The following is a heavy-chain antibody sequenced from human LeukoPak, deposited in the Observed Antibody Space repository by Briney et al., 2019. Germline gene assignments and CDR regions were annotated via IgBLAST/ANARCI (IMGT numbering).Heavy chain of an antibody. V-gene: IGHV3-33*01. CDR1: GFTFSSYG. CDR2: IWYDGSNK. J-gene: IGHJ4*02. D-gene: IGHD5-18*01. CDR3: ARGGYSYGYRFDY. Sequence: GGSLRLSCAASGFTFSSYGMHWVRQAPGTGLEWVAVIWYDGSNKYYADSVKGRFTISRDNSKNTLYLQMNSLRAEDTAVYYCARGGYSYGYRFDYWGQGTLVTVSS.